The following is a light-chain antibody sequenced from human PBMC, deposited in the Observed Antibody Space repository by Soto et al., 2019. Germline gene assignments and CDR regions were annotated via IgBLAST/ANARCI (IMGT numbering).Light chain of an antibody. V-gene: IGKV3-15*01. CDR3: QQYHNWPIT. Sequence: EIVLTQSPGTLSLSPGERATLSCRASQSVSNNYLAWHQQKPGQAPRILMYDASTRATGISARFSGSGSGTEFTLTISSLQSEDFAVYYCQQYHNWPITFGQGTRLEI. CDR2: DAS. J-gene: IGKJ5*01. CDR1: QSVSNN.